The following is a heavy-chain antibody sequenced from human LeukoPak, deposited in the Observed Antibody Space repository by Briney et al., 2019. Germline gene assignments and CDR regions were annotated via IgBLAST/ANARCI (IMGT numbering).Heavy chain of an antibody. CDR2: INPNSGGT. CDR1: GYTFTGYY. V-gene: IGHV1-2*02. D-gene: IGHD5-18*01. Sequence: ASVKVSCKASGYTFTGYYMHWVRQAPGQGLEWMGWINPNSGGTNYAQKFQGRVTTTRDTSISTAYMELSRLRSDDTAVYYCARPSGYSPYSFDYWGQGTLVTVSS. CDR3: ARPSGYSPYSFDY. J-gene: IGHJ4*02.